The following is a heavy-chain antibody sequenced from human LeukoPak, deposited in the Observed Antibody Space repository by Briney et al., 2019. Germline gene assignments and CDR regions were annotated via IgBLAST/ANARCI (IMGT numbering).Heavy chain of an antibody. CDR1: GFTFSGYG. CDR2: ISFDASNK. CDR3: GKDPAMDMFNPTVIDY. D-gene: IGHD2-2*03. J-gene: IGHJ4*02. V-gene: IGHV3-30*18. Sequence: GRSLRLSCAASGFTFSGYGMHWVRQAPGKGLEWVAVISFDASNKYYADSVKGRFTSSRDNSKNTLYLQMDSLRAEDSAVYYCGKDPAMDMFNPTVIDYWGQGTLVTVSS.